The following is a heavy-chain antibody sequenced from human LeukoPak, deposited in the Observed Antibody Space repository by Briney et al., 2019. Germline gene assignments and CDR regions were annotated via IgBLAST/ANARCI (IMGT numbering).Heavy chain of an antibody. V-gene: IGHV4-61*08. CDR3: ARGGAVRFFDY. CDR2: IYYSGST. CDR1: GGSISSGGYY. Sequence: SETLSLTCTVSGGSISSGGYYWSWIRQHPGKGLEWIGYIYYSGSTNYNPSLKSRVTISVDTSKNQFSLKLSSVTAADTAVYFCARGGAVRFFDYWGQGTLVTVSS. J-gene: IGHJ4*02. D-gene: IGHD6-6*01.